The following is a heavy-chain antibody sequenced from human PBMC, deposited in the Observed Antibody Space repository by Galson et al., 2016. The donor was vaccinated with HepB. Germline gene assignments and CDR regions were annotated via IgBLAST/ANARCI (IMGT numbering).Heavy chain of an antibody. J-gene: IGHJ4*02. CDR2: ISYDGRNE. CDR3: ARDHRRGYTYGVFDY. Sequence: SLRLSCAASGFTFSSHAIHWVRQAPGKGLEWVAVISYDGRNEYYADSVKGRFTISRDNSKITLFLQMNSLRTEDTAVYYCARDHRRGYTYGVFDYWGQGTLVTVSS. D-gene: IGHD5-18*01. CDR1: GFTFSSHA. V-gene: IGHV3-30*04.